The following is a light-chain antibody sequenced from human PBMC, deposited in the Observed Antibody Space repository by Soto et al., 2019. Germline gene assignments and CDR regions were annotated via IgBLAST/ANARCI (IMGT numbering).Light chain of an antibody. CDR3: QWYSGSQT. V-gene: IGKV1-9*01. Sequence: DIQLTQSPSFLSASVGDRVTITCRASQGIRNFLAWYQQKPGKAPELLIYAASTLQSGVPPRFSGSGSGTDFTLTISRLEPEDFAVYYCQWYSGSQTFGGGTKVEIK. J-gene: IGKJ4*01. CDR1: QGIRNF. CDR2: AAS.